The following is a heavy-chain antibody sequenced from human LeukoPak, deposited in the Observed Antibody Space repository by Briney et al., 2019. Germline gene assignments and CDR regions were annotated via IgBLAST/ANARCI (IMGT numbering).Heavy chain of an antibody. CDR3: ARDFSYYFDY. D-gene: IGHD3-3*01. Sequence: GASVKVSCKASGYTFTGYYMHWVRQAPAQGLGWMGWNNPNSGGTNHAQKSQGRITVTTDKTISTAYMELSRLRSDDTDVYYCARDFSYYFDYWGQGTLVTVSS. CDR1: GYTFTGYY. V-gene: IGHV1-2*02. CDR2: NNPNSGGT. J-gene: IGHJ4*02.